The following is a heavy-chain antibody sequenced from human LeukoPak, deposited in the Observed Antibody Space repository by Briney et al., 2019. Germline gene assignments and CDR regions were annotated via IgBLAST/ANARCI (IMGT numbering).Heavy chain of an antibody. V-gene: IGHV3-15*01. CDR3: LLWDYYDMDV. Sequence: GGSLRLSCAASGFTFDDYGMSWVRQAPGKGLEWVGRIKSKANGGARDYAAPVTGRFTISRDDSENTLYLQMNSLKTEDTGVYYCLLWDYYDMDVWGKGTTVTVSS. D-gene: IGHD3-16*01. CDR2: IKSKANGGAR. CDR1: GFTFDDYG. J-gene: IGHJ6*03.